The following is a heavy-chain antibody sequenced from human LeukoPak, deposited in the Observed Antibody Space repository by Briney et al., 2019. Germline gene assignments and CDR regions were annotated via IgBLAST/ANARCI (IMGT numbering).Heavy chain of an antibody. D-gene: IGHD1-7*01. CDR3: ARVYWNYAFDI. V-gene: IGHV4-30-4*08. CDR2: IYYSGST. J-gene: IGHJ3*02. CDR1: GGSLSSGDYY. Sequence: SETLSLTCTVSGGSLSSGDYYWSWIRQPPGKGLEWIEYIYYSGSTHYNPSLKSRVTISVDTSKNQFSLKLSSVTAADTAVYYCARVYWNYAFDIWGQGTMVTVSS.